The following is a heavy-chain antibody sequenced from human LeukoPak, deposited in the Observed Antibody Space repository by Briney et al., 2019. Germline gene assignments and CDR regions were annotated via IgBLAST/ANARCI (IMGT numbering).Heavy chain of an antibody. D-gene: IGHD6-13*01. CDR1: GYSFTSYA. CDR3: ARNPLRSTWSTYNNAMDV. J-gene: IGHJ6*02. Sequence: ASVKVSCKASGYSFTSYAINWVRQAPAQGLEWVGWISAYNGNTDYAQKVQGRVTMTTDASTSTAHMELVSLTSDDTAVYYCARNPLRSTWSTYNNAMDVWGQGTTVTVS. CDR2: ISAYNGNT. V-gene: IGHV1-18*04.